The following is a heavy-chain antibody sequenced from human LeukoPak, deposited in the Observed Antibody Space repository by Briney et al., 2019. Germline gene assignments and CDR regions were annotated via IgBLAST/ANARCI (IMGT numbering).Heavy chain of an antibody. V-gene: IGHV4-31*03. CDR3: ARVPYSSSWSNWFDP. D-gene: IGHD6-13*01. CDR2: IYYSGST. J-gene: IGHJ5*02. Sequence: SETLSLTCTVSGSSISSGGYYWSWIRQHPGKGLEWIGYIYYSGSTYYNPSLKSRVTISVDTSKNQFSLKLSSVTAADTAVYYCARVPYSSSWSNWFDPWGQGTLVTVSS. CDR1: GSSISSGGYY.